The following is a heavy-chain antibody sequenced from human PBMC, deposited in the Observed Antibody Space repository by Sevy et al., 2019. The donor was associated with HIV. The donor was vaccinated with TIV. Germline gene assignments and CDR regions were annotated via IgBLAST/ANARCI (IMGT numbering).Heavy chain of an antibody. CDR2: IYTSGST. Sequence: SESLSLTCTVSGGSISSYYWSWIRQPAGKGLEWIGRIYTSGSTNYNPSLKSRVTMSVDTSKNQFFLKLSSVTAADTAVYYCARVGQRLVEGEWFDPWGQGTLVTVSS. J-gene: IGHJ5*02. V-gene: IGHV4-4*07. CDR1: GGSISSYY. CDR3: ARVGQRLVEGEWFDP. D-gene: IGHD6-13*01.